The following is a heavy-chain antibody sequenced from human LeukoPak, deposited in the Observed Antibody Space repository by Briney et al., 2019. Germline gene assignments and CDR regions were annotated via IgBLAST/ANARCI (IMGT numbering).Heavy chain of an antibody. CDR1: GFTFYDYG. J-gene: IGHJ4*02. V-gene: IGHV3-20*04. CDR3: ARGYYEYSFDY. Sequence: GGSLRLSCAASGFTFYDYGMSWVRQAPGKGLEWGSGINWNGGSTGYADSVKGRFTISRDNAKNSLYLQMNSLRAEDTALYYCARGYYEYSFDYWGQGTLVTVSS. CDR2: INWNGGST. D-gene: IGHD3-22*01.